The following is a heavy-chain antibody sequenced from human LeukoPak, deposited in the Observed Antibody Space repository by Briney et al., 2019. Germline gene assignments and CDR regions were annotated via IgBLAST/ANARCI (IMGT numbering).Heavy chain of an antibody. D-gene: IGHD2-15*01. CDR1: GFTFSSYE. CDR3: ARDSVSYCSGGSCCSFAYYYGMDV. J-gene: IGHJ6*02. Sequence: GESLRLSCAASGFTFSSYEMNWVRQAPGKGLEWVSYISSSGSTIYYADSVKGRFTISRDNAKNSLYLQMNSLRAEDTAVYYCARDSVSYCSGGSCCSFAYYYGMDVWGQGTTVTVSS. CDR2: ISSSGSTI. V-gene: IGHV3-48*03.